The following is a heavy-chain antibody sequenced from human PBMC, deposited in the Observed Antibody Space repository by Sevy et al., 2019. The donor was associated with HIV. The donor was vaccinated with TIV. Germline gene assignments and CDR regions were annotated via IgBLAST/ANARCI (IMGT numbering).Heavy chain of an antibody. Sequence: GGSLRLSCAASGFTFSSYGMHWVRQAPGKGLEWVAVISYDGSNKYYADSVKARFTISRDNSKNTLYLQMNSLRAEVTAVYYSAKDPRHSSWFSYDYYYGMDVWGQGTTVTVSS. D-gene: IGHD6-13*01. V-gene: IGHV3-30*18. CDR3: AKDPRHSSWFSYDYYYGMDV. J-gene: IGHJ6*02. CDR2: ISYDGSNK. CDR1: GFTFSSYG.